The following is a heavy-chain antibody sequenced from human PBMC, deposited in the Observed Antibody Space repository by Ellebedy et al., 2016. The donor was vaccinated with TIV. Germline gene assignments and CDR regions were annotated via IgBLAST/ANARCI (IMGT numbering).Heavy chain of an antibody. CDR2: ISAYNGNT. CDR3: ASSSRWRGAFDI. D-gene: IGHD4-23*01. J-gene: IGHJ3*02. CDR1: GYTFTSYG. Sequence: ASVKVSCKASGYTFTSYGISWVRQAPGQGLEWMGWISAYNGNTNYAQKLQGRVTMTTDTSTSTAYMGLRSLRSDDTAVYYCASSSRWRGAFDIWGQGTMVTVSS. V-gene: IGHV1-18*04.